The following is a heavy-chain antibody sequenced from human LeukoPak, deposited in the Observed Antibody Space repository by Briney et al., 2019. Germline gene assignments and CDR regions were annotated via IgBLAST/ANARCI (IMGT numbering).Heavy chain of an antibody. J-gene: IGHJ5*02. V-gene: IGHV4-4*02. D-gene: IGHD6-19*01. CDR2: IYHSGST. Sequence: PSETLSLTCAVSGGSISSSNRWSWVRQPPGKGLEWIGEIYHSGSTNYNPSLKSRVTISVDKSKNQFSLKLSTVTAADTAVYYCARNGYSSGHNWFDPWGQGTLVTVSS. CDR1: GGSISSSNR. CDR3: ARNGYSSGHNWFDP.